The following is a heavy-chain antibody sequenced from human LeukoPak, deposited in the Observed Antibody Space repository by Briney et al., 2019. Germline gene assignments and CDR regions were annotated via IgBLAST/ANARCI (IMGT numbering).Heavy chain of an antibody. Sequence: PSETLSLTCTVSGGSIISSSYYWGWIRQPPGKGLEWIGSIYYSGSTYYNPSLKSRVTISVDTSKNQFSMKLSPVTAADTAVYYCARDSGYGDYVFDYWGQGTLVTVSS. CDR3: ARDSGYGDYVFDY. D-gene: IGHD4-17*01. V-gene: IGHV4-39*07. CDR2: IYYSGST. CDR1: GGSIISSSYY. J-gene: IGHJ4*02.